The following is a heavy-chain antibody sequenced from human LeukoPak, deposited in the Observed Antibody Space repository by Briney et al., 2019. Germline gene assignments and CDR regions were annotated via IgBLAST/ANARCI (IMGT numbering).Heavy chain of an antibody. CDR1: GFTFSNAW. CDR2: IKSKTDGGTT. V-gene: IGHV3-15*01. CDR3: TTFSMIVVVITD. Sequence: GGSLRLSCAASGFTFSNAWMSWVRQAPGKGLEWVGRIKSKTDGGTTDYAAPVKGRFTISRNDSKNTLYLQMNSLKTEDTAVYYCTTFSMIVVVITDWGQGTLVTVSS. J-gene: IGHJ4*02. D-gene: IGHD3-22*01.